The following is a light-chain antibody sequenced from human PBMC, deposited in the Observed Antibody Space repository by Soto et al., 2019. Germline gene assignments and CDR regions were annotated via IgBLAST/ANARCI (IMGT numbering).Light chain of an antibody. CDR2: AAS. CDR1: QTISGY. J-gene: IGKJ4*01. V-gene: IGKV1-39*01. CDR3: QQCYKPPLS. Sequence: DSQMTLSPSSLSASVGDRFTITCRASQTISGYLNWYQQKPGKAPELLIYAASYVGNGIPSRISGSLSGTYFTITISILQPGQLPTDYSQQCYKPPLSFGGGTKVDIK.